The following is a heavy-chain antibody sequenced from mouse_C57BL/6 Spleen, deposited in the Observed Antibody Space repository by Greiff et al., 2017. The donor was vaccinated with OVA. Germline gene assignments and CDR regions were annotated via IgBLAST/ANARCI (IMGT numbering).Heavy chain of an antibody. J-gene: IGHJ4*01. V-gene: IGHV1-50*01. CDR2: IDPSDSYT. CDR1: GYTFTSYW. Sequence: QVQLQQPGAELVKPGASVKLSCKASGYTFTSYWMQWVKQRPGQGLEWIGEIDPSDSYTNYNQKFKGKATLTVDTSSSTAYMQLSSLTSEDSAVYYSVRKDAMDNWGQGTSVTVSS. CDR3: VRKDAMDN.